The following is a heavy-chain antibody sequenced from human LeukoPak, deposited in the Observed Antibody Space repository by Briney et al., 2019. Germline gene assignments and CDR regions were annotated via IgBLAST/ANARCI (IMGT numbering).Heavy chain of an antibody. CDR1: GFTVSSNC. CDR2: IYSGGST. Sequence: SGGSLRLSCAASGFTVSSNCMSWVRQAPGKGLEWVSVIYSGGSTYYADSVKGRFTISRDNSKNTLYLQMNSLRAEDTAVYYCARSGYSYDSDYWGQGTLVTVSS. CDR3: ARSGYSYDSDY. D-gene: IGHD5-18*01. J-gene: IGHJ4*02. V-gene: IGHV3-66*01.